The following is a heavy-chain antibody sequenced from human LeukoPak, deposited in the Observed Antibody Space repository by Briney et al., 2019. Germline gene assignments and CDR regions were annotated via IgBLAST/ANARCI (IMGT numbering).Heavy chain of an antibody. CDR1: GFTLNNAW. V-gene: IGHV3-15*01. J-gene: IGHJ4*02. D-gene: IGHD1-26*01. CDR3: TGSIVSGARVDY. Sequence: GGSLRLSCAASGFTLNNAWMSWVRQAPGKGLEWDGRIKSKTDGGTTDYAAPVKGRFTISRDDSKNTLYLQMNSLKTEDTALYYCTGSIVSGARVDYWGQGTLVTVSS. CDR2: IKSKTDGGTT.